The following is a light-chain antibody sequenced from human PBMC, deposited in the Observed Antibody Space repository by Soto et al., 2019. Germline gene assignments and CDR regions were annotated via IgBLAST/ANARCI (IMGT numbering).Light chain of an antibody. V-gene: IGKV1-9*01. Sequence: DIQLTQSPSFLSASVGDRVTITCRASQGINHYVAWYQQKPGKAPKCLIYGASALQSGVPSRFSGSGSWAELTLSISSLQPEDFATYYCQHVYSYPLTFGGGTRVEI. CDR1: QGINHY. J-gene: IGKJ4*01. CDR2: GAS. CDR3: QHVYSYPLT.